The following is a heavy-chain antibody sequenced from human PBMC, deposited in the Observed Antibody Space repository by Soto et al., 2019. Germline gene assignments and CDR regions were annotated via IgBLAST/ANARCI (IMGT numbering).Heavy chain of an antibody. CDR2: IYNCGST. Sequence: SETLSLTCTVSGGSISSYYWSWIRQPPGKGLEWIGYIYNCGSTQYNPSLKSRVTISADTSNKQFSLKLSSVTAPDTAVYYCARHSTGGWNWFDPWGQGTLVTVSS. CDR3: ARHSTGGWNWFDP. J-gene: IGHJ5*02. D-gene: IGHD2-8*02. V-gene: IGHV4-59*08. CDR1: GGSISSYY.